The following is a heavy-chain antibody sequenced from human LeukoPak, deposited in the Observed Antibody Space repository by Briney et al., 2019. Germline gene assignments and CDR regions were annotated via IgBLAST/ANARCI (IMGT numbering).Heavy chain of an antibody. V-gene: IGHV3-48*02. CDR1: GFTFSRYS. J-gene: IGHJ4*02. CDR2: ISSSSSTV. D-gene: IGHD3-10*01. CDR3: ARAQTYYGSGSYLY. Sequence: PGGSLRLSCAASGFTFSRYSMNWVRQAPGKGLEWVSYISSSSSTVYYADSQKGRFTISRDNAKNSLYLQMNSLRDEDTAVYYCARAQTYYGSGSYLYWGQGTLVTVSS.